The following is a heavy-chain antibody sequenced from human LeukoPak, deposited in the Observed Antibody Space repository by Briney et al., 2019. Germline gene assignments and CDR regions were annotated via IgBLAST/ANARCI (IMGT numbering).Heavy chain of an antibody. J-gene: IGHJ3*02. V-gene: IGHV4-39*01. D-gene: IGHD3-10*01. CDR3: ARHGGVVRGQGSDAFDI. Sequence: SETLSLTCTVSGGSISSSSYYWGWIRQPPGKGLEWIGIIYYSGSTYYNPSLKSRVTISVDTSKDQFSLKLTSVTAADTAVYFCARHGGVVRGQGSDAFDIWGQGTMVTVSS. CDR2: IYYSGST. CDR1: GGSISSSSYY.